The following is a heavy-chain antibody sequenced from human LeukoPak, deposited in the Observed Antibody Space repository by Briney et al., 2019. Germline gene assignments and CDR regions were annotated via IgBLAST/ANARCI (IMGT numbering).Heavy chain of an antibody. CDR2: IYHSGNT. V-gene: IGHV4-59*11. D-gene: IGHD3-3*01. Sequence: PSETLSLTCTVSGGSISSHYWSWARQTPGKGLEWIGHIYHSGNTKYNSALKGRVTISDDASKNQFSLRLSSVTAADTAVYFCARGYDFWSGVMSDAFDIWGRGTKVTVSS. CDR1: GGSISSHY. CDR3: ARGYDFWSGVMSDAFDI. J-gene: IGHJ3*02.